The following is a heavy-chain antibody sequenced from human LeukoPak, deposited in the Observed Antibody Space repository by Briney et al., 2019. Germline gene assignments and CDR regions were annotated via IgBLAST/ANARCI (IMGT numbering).Heavy chain of an antibody. CDR3: ARDMSPGEYSSSPSPDY. Sequence: GGSLRLSCAASGFTFSSYSMNWVRQAPGKGLEWVSSISSSSSYIYYADSVKGRFTISRDNAKNSLYLQMNSLRAEDTAVYYCARDMSPGEYSSSPSPDYWGQGTLVTVSS. D-gene: IGHD6-6*01. CDR1: GFTFSSYS. V-gene: IGHV3-21*01. CDR2: ISSSSSYI. J-gene: IGHJ4*02.